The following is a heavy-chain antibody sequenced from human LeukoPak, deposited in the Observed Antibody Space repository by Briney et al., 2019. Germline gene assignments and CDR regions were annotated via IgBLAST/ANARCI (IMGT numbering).Heavy chain of an antibody. J-gene: IGHJ6*03. CDR1: GFTFSSYS. D-gene: IGHD2-2*02. Sequence: GGSLRLSCAASGFTFSSYSMSWVRQAPGKGLEWVSYISSSSSTIYYADSVKGRCTISRDDAKNSLYLQMNSLRAEDTAVYYCARVREVPAAIQEVLGSYYYYFYMDVWGKGTTVTVSS. CDR3: ARVREVPAAIQEVLGSYYYYFYMDV. V-gene: IGHV3-48*01. CDR2: ISSSSSTI.